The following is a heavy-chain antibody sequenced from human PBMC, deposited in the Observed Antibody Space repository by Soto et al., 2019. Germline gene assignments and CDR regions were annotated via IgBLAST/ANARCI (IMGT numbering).Heavy chain of an antibody. CDR3: TIRFLEWLLPKDYYFDY. J-gene: IGHJ4*02. D-gene: IGHD3-3*01. CDR1: GGTFSSYA. V-gene: IGHV1-69*13. Sequence: SVKVSCKASGGTFSSYAISWVRQAPGQGLEWMGGIIPIFGTANYAQKFQGRVTITADESTSTAYMELSSLRSEDTAVYYCTIRFLEWLLPKDYYFDYWGQGTLVTVSS. CDR2: IIPIFGTA.